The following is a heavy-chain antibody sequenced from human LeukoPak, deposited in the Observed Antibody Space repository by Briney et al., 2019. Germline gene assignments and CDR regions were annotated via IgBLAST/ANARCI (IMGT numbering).Heavy chain of an antibody. J-gene: IGHJ6*02. CDR2: IKQDGGEI. Sequence: GGSLRLSCAASGFTFSRYSVNWVRQAPGKGLEWVANIKQDGGEIYYVDSVKGRFTISRDNARNSVYLQMTSLRVEDTAVYHCARALDVWGQGTAVTVSS. CDR1: GFTFSRYS. CDR3: ARALDV. V-gene: IGHV3-7*03.